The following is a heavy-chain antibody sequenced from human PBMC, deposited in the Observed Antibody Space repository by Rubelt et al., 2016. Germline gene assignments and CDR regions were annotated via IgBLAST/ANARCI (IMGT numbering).Heavy chain of an antibody. V-gene: IGHV4-59*01. J-gene: IGHJ4*02. Sequence: QVQLQESGPGLVKPSETLSLTCTVSGGSISSYYWSWIRQPPGKGLEWIGYIYYSGSTTYNPSLKGPVPISVETAKTQFSLKRSSVTAADTAVYYCASDGGEDPQYYFDYWGQGTLVTVSS. CDR3: ASDGGEDPQYYFDY. D-gene: IGHD2-15*01. CDR2: IYYSGST. CDR1: GGSISSYY.